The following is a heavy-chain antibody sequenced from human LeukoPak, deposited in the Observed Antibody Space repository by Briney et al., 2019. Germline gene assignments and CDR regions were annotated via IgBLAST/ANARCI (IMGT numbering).Heavy chain of an antibody. V-gene: IGHV3-48*03. CDR1: GFAFSTYE. Sequence: GGSLRLSCAASGFAFSTYEMSWVRQAPGKGLEWIADITISGQTKNYADSVKGRFTISRDNAMSSLYLQMNSLRDEDTGVFYCARGDPHADLWGQGTLVTVSS. CDR3: ARGDPHADL. J-gene: IGHJ5*02. CDR2: ITISGQTK.